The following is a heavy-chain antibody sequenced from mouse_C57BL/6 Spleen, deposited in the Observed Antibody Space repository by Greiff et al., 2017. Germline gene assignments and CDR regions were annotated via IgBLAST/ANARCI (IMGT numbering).Heavy chain of an antibody. J-gene: IGHJ2*01. CDR1: GYTFTDYN. D-gene: IGHD2-4*01. V-gene: IGHV1-22*01. CDR2: INPNNGGT. Sequence: EVQLQQSGPELVKPGASVKMSCKASGYTFTDYNMHWVKQSHGKSLEWIGYINPNNGGTSYNQKFKGKATLTVNKSSSTAYMELRGLTSEDSAVYYWARWGGGLRPLFDYWGQGTTLTVSS. CDR3: ARWGGGLRPLFDY.